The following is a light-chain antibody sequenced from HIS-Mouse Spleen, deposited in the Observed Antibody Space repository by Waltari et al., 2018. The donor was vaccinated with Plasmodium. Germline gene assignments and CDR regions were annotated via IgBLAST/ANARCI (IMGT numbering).Light chain of an antibody. Sequence: SYELTQPPSVSVSPGQPARITCSGDALPKKYAYWYQKKSGQAPVLVFYEDSKRPSGIPERFSGSSSGTMATLTISGAQVEDEADYYCYSTDSSGNHRVFGGGTKLTVL. CDR1: ALPKKY. CDR2: EDS. CDR3: YSTDSSGNHRV. V-gene: IGLV3-10*01. J-gene: IGLJ3*02.